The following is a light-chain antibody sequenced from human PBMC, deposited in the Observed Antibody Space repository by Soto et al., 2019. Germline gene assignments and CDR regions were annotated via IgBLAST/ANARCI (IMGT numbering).Light chain of an antibody. Sequence: DIQMAQAPSTLSGPVADRVTITCRATQSISSWLAWYQQKPEKAPKLLIYKASTLKSGVPSRFSGSGSGTEFTITISSLQPDDFATYYCQHYNSYSEAFGQGTKV. V-gene: IGKV1-5*03. CDR1: QSISSW. CDR3: QHYNSYSEA. CDR2: KAS. J-gene: IGKJ1*01.